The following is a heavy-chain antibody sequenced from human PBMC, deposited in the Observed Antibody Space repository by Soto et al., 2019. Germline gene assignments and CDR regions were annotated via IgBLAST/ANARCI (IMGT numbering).Heavy chain of an antibody. J-gene: IGHJ6*02. Sequence: SETLSLTCTVCGGSISSYYWSWIRQPPGKGLEWIGYIYYSGSTNYNPSLKSRVTISVDTSKNQFSLKLSSVTAADTAVYYCARGDILTGYYPRYYGMDVWGQGTTVTVSS. D-gene: IGHD3-9*01. CDR1: GGSISSYY. CDR2: IYYSGST. CDR3: ARGDILTGYYPRYYGMDV. V-gene: IGHV4-59*01.